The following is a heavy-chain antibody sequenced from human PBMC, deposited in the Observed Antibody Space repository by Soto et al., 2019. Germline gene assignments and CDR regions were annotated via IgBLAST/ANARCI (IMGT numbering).Heavy chain of an antibody. D-gene: IGHD6-13*01. CDR1: GFTFSSYG. V-gene: IGHV3-33*01. J-gene: IGHJ6*02. Sequence: QVQLVESGGGVVQPGRSLRLSCAASGFTFSSYGMHWVRQAPGKGLEWVAVIWYDGSNKYYADSVKGRFTISRDNSKNXXYLQMNSLRAEDTAVYYCARDGQDREQQLNYGMDVWGQGTTVTVSS. CDR2: IWYDGSNK. CDR3: ARDGQDREQQLNYGMDV.